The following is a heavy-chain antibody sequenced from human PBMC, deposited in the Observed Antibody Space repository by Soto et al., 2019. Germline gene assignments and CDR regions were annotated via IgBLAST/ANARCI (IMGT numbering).Heavy chain of an antibody. CDR1: GFSLRTSGVG. J-gene: IGHJ4*02. Sequence: QITLKESGPTLVKPTQTLTLTCTFSGFSLRTSGVGVGWIRQPPGEALEWLALIYWDDDKRYRPSLKTRLTITKDTSENQVVLTMTNMDSVDTATYYCAHTAVQLEYLFPFDYWGQGTLVSVSS. V-gene: IGHV2-5*02. CDR3: AHTAVQLEYLFPFDY. CDR2: IYWDDDK. D-gene: IGHD1-1*01.